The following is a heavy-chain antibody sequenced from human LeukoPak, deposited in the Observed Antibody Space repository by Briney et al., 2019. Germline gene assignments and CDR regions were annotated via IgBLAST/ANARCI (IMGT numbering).Heavy chain of an antibody. J-gene: IGHJ4*02. CDR2: ISGSGGST. V-gene: IGHV3-23*01. CDR1: VFTFSSYA. Sequence: GGSLRLSCAASVFTFSSYATSWVRQAPGKGLEWVSAISGSGGSTYYADSVKGRFTISRDNSKNTLYLQMNSLRAEDTAVYYCAKVEGYVFWSAYYFDYWGQGTLVTVSS. CDR3: AKVEGYVFWSAYYFDY. D-gene: IGHD3-3*01.